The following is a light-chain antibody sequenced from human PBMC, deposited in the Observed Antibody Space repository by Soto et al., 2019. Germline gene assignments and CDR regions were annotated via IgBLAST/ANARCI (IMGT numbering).Light chain of an antibody. V-gene: IGKV3-20*01. CDR2: GAS. CDR1: QSVSSSY. Sequence: EIVLTQSPCTLSLSPGERATLSCRASQSVSSSYLAWYQQKPGRAPRLLIYGASSRATGIPDRFSGSGSGTDFTLTISRLEPEDFAVYYCQQYGSSPLTFGGGTEVDIK. J-gene: IGKJ4*01. CDR3: QQYGSSPLT.